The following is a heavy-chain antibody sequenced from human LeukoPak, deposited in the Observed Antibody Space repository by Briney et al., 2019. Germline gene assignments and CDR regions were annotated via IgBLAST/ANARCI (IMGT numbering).Heavy chain of an antibody. D-gene: IGHD1-26*01. CDR2: INPNSGGT. CDR1: GYTFTCYY. Sequence: GASVKVSCKASGYTFTCYYMHWVRQAPGQGLEWMGWINPNSGGTNYAQKFQGGVTMTRDTSISTAYMELSRLRSDDTAVYYCARDGTLVGATSYYFDYWGQGTLVTVSS. J-gene: IGHJ4*02. V-gene: IGHV1-2*02. CDR3: ARDGTLVGATSYYFDY.